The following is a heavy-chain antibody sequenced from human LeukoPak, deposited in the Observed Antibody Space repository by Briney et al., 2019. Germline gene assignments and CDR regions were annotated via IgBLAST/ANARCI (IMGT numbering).Heavy chain of an antibody. D-gene: IGHD1-7*01. V-gene: IGHV3-30*02. Sequence: GGSQRLSCAASGFTFYNYGLHWVRQAPGKGLEWVAFIEYSGRKKYYADSVKGRFTISRDNSKNTLYLQMNSLRAEDTAVYYCARLDFSGTTNRYYYYYYMDVWGKGTTVTVSS. CDR1: GFTFYNYG. CDR3: ARLDFSGTTNRYYYYYYMDV. J-gene: IGHJ6*03. CDR2: IEYSGRKK.